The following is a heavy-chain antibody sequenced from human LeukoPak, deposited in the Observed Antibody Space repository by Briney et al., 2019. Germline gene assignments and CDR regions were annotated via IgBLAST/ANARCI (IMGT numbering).Heavy chain of an antibody. J-gene: IGHJ4*02. CDR2: ISGSGDVI. Sequence: GGSLRLSCSASGFIFTNYEMNWVRQAPGGGLEWVSYISGSGDVIHYADSVKGRFIISRHNAAHSLFLQMNGLRADDAAVYFCARPLGYSGSGSYYAYWGQGTLVTVSS. CDR3: ARPLGYSGSGSYYAY. CDR1: GFIFTNYE. D-gene: IGHD3-10*01. V-gene: IGHV3-48*03.